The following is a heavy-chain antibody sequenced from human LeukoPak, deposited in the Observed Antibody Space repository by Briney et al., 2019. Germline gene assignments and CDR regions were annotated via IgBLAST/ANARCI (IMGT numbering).Heavy chain of an antibody. V-gene: IGHV1-2*02. J-gene: IGHJ3*02. Sequence: ASVKVSCKASGYTFTGYYMHWVRQAPGQGLEWMGWINPNSGGTNYAQKFQGRVTMTRDTSISTACMELSRLRSDDTAVYYCARDWGHSDAFDIWGQGTMVTVSS. CDR2: INPNSGGT. CDR1: GYTFTGYY. D-gene: IGHD3-16*01. CDR3: ARDWGHSDAFDI.